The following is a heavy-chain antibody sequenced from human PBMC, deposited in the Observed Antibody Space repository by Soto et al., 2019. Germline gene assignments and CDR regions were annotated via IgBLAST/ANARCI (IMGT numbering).Heavy chain of an antibody. CDR3: AKRLRSNSQRTYFDY. CDR1: GFTFSSYA. D-gene: IGHD4-4*01. CDR2: ISGSGGST. Sequence: EVQLLESGGGLVQPGGSLRLSCAASGFTFSSYAMSWVRQAPGKGLEWVSAISGSGGSTYYADSVMGRFTISRDNSKNTLYLQMNSLRAEDTAVYYCAKRLRSNSQRTYFDYWGQGTLVTVSS. J-gene: IGHJ4*02. V-gene: IGHV3-23*01.